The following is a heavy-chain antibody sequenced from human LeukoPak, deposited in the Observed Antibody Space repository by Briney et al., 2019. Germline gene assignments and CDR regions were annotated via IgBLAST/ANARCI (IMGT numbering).Heavy chain of an antibody. D-gene: IGHD1-26*01. Sequence: SETLSLTCTVSGGSISSYYWSWIRQPPGKGLEWIGYIYYSGSTNYNPSLKSRVTISVDTSKNQFSLKLSSVTAADTAVYYCARHVGGYSGSYYVIDYWGQGTLVTVSS. V-gene: IGHV4-59*08. CDR1: GGSISSYY. J-gene: IGHJ4*02. CDR2: IYYSGST. CDR3: ARHVGGYSGSYYVIDY.